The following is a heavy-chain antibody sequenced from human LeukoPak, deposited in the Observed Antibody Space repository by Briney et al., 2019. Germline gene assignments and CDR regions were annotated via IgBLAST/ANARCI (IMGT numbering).Heavy chain of an antibody. CDR2: IYHSGST. CDR1: GGSISSSNW. D-gene: IGHD6-19*01. Sequence: PSETLSLTCAVSGGSISSSNWWSWVRQPPGKGLEWIGEIYHSGSTNYNPSLKSRVTISVDKSKDQFSLKLSSVTAADTAVYYCARIRTTQWPVHGRSAFDIWGQGTMVTVSS. J-gene: IGHJ3*02. CDR3: ARIRTTQWPVHGRSAFDI. V-gene: IGHV4-4*02.